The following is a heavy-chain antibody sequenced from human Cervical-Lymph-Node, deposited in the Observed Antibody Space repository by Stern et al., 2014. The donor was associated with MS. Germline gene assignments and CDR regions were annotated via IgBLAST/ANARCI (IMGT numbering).Heavy chain of an antibody. D-gene: IGHD6-13*01. CDR2: LTPMFGTS. V-gene: IGHV1-69*01. J-gene: IGHJ4*02. CDR1: GGSFSMDT. Sequence: VQLVQSGAEVKKPGSSVKVSCEASGGSFSMDTISWVRQAPGQGLEWMGGLTPMFGTSNYARKFQGRVTTTADESTSTAYMELTSLRSEDTAVYFCARDQGGIADSWGQGTLVIVSS. CDR3: ARDQGGIADS.